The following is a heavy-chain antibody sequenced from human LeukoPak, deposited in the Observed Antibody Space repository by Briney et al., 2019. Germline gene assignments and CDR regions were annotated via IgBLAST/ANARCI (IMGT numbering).Heavy chain of an antibody. CDR1: GFTFSSYA. CDR2: ISYDGSNK. Sequence: SGRSLRLSCAASGFTFSSYAMHWVRQAPGKGLEWVAVISYDGSNKYYADSVKGRFTISRDNSKNTLYLQMNSLRAEDTAVYYCARDRDYYDSSGYSTYYFDYWGQGTLVTVSS. D-gene: IGHD3-22*01. J-gene: IGHJ4*02. CDR3: ARDRDYYDSSGYSTYYFDY. V-gene: IGHV3-30-3*01.